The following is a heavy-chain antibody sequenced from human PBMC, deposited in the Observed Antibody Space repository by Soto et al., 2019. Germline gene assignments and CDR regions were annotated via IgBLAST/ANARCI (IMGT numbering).Heavy chain of an antibody. CDR2: IYWDDDK. CDR3: AHSCALYYYDSSGCLGAFDI. J-gene: IGHJ3*02. V-gene: IGHV2-5*02. Sequence: SGPTLVNPTQTLKLTCTFSGFSLSTSGVVVGWIRQPPGKALQWLALIYWDDDKRYSPSLKSRLTITKDTSKNQVVLTMTNMDPVDTATYYCAHSCALYYYDSSGCLGAFDIWGQGTMVTVSS. CDR1: GFSLSTSGVV. D-gene: IGHD3-22*01.